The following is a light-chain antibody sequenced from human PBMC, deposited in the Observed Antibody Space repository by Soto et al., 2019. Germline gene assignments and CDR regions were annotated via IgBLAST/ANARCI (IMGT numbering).Light chain of an antibody. CDR1: LGINSY. CDR2: AAS. V-gene: IGKV1-8*01. CDR3: QQYYSYPHT. Sequence: AIRMTQSPSSFSASTGDRVTITCRASLGINSYLAWYQQKPGKAPKLLIYAASTLQSGVPSRFSGSGSGTDFTLTIGRLQSEDFATYYCQQYYSYPHTFGQGTKLEIK. J-gene: IGKJ2*01.